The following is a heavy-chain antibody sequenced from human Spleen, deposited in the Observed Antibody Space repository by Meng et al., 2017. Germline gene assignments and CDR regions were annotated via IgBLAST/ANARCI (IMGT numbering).Heavy chain of an antibody. CDR1: GGSFSYYY. J-gene: IGHJ4*02. Sequence: QVHLQQWGAGLLKPSETLSLTCVVSGGSFSYYYWSWIRQPPGKGLEWIGEINHSGSTNYNPSLESRATISVDTSQNNLSLKLSSVTAADSAVYYCARGPTTMAHDFDYWGQGTLVTASS. CDR3: ARGPTTMAHDFDY. V-gene: IGHV4-34*01. CDR2: INHSGST. D-gene: IGHD4-11*01.